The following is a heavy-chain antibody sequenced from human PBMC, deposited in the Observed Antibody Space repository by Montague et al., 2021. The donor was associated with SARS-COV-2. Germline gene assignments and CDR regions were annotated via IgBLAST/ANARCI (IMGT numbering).Heavy chain of an antibody. J-gene: IGHJ5*02. CDR1: GDSVSSNSGS. CDR3: TYHSGSYVWFDP. V-gene: IGHV6-1*01. CDR2: TYYRSKWYN. D-gene: IGHD1-26*01. Sequence: CAISGDSVSSNSGSWNWIRQSPSRGLEWLGRTYYRSKWYNDYSVSMKSRITINPDTSKNQFSLQLNSVTPEDTAMYYCTYHSGSYVWFDPWGQGILVIVSS.